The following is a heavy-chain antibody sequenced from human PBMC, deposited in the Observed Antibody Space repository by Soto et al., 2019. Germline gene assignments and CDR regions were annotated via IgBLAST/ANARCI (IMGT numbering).Heavy chain of an antibody. CDR2: ISFDGRNT. V-gene: IGHV3-30*03. D-gene: IGHD3-9*01. Sequence: PGGSLRLSCAASGFTFNSYGMHWVRQAPGKGLEWVVVISFDGRNTYYADSVRSRVTMSMDTSKTQFSLNLTSVTAADTAVYFCAASYYAILTGHFAFDIWGHGTMVTVSS. CDR1: GFTFNSYG. CDR3: AASYYAILTGHFAFDI. J-gene: IGHJ3*02.